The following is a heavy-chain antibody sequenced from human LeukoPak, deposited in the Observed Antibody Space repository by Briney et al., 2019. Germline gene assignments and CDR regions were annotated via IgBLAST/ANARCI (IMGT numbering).Heavy chain of an antibody. Sequence: KPSETLSLTCAVYGGSFSGYYWSWIRQPPGKGLEWIGEINHSGSTNYNPSLKSRVTISVDTSKNQFSLKLSSVTAADTAVYYCARVRLGHSSSRGYYYYYMDVWGKGTTVTVSS. D-gene: IGHD6-13*01. V-gene: IGHV4-34*01. CDR3: ARVRLGHSSSRGYYYYYMDV. J-gene: IGHJ6*03. CDR1: GGSFSGYY. CDR2: INHSGST.